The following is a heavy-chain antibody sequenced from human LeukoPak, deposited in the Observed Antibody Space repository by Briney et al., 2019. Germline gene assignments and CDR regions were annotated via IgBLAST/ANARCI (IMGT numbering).Heavy chain of an antibody. CDR3: ARDRNGVAGTLYYYYGMDV. V-gene: IGHV1-18*01. CDR1: GYTSTSYG. J-gene: IGHJ6*02. D-gene: IGHD6-19*01. CDR2: ISAYNGNT. Sequence: GASVKVSCKASGYTSTSYGISWVRQAPGQGLEWMGWISAYNGNTNYAQKLQGRVTMTTDTSTSTAYMELRSLRSDNTAVYYCARDRNGVAGTLYYYYGMDVWGQGTTVTVSS.